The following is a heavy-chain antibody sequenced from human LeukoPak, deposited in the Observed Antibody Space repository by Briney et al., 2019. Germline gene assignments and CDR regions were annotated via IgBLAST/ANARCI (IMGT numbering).Heavy chain of an antibody. CDR1: GFTFSDYY. J-gene: IGHJ4*02. CDR2: ISGSGGST. V-gene: IGHV3-23*01. CDR3: AKGERAYCGGDCYYDY. D-gene: IGHD2-21*02. Sequence: GGSLRLSCAASGFTFSDYYMSWVRQAPGKGLEWVSAISGSGGSTYYADSVKGRFTISRDNSKNTLHLQMNSLRAEDTAVYYCAKGERAYCGGDCYYDYWGQGTLVTVSS.